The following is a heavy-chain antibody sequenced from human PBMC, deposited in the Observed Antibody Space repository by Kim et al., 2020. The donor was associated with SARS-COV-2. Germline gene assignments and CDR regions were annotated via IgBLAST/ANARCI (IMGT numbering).Heavy chain of an antibody. V-gene: IGHV3-21*01. CDR3: ARVLRYFDWVPAAFDI. CDR1: GFTFSSYS. Sequence: GGSLRLSCAASGFTFSSYSMNWVRQAPGKGLEWVSSISSSSSYIYYADSVKGRFTISRDNAKNSLYLQMNSLRAEDTAVYYCARVLRYFDWVPAAFDIWGQGTMVTVSS. CDR2: ISSSSSYI. J-gene: IGHJ3*02. D-gene: IGHD3-9*01.